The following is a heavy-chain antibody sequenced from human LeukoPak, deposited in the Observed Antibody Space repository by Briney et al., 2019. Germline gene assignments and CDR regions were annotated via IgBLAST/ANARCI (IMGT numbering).Heavy chain of an antibody. Sequence: SVKVSCKASGGTFSSYAISWVRQAPGQGLEWMGGIIPIFGTANYAQKFQGRVTITTDESTSTAYMELGSLRSEDTAVYYCARETTVTRSFDYWGQGTLVTVSS. CDR1: GGTFSSYA. V-gene: IGHV1-69*05. D-gene: IGHD4-17*01. CDR2: IIPIFGTA. CDR3: ARETTVTRSFDY. J-gene: IGHJ4*02.